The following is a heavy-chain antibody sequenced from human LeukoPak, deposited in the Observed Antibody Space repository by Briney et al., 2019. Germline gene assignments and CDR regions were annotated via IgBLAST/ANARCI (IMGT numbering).Heavy chain of an antibody. Sequence: PGGSLRLSCAASGFTVSSNCMSWVRQAPGKELEWVSVIYSGGSTYYADSVKGRFTISRDNSKNTLYLQMNSLRVEDTAVYYCARGNCSGTSCHTSYWGQGTLVTV. CDR3: ARGNCSGTSCHTSY. J-gene: IGHJ4*02. CDR1: GFTVSSNC. CDR2: IYSGGST. D-gene: IGHD2-15*01. V-gene: IGHV3-66*01.